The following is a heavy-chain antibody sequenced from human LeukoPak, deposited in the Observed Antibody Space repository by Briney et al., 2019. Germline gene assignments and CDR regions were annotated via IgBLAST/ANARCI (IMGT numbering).Heavy chain of an antibody. V-gene: IGHV4-4*02. CDR2: IYHGGST. D-gene: IGHD6-13*01. Sequence: SGTLSLTCAVSGDSISSKNWWNWVRQPPGKGLEWIGEIYHGGSTNYNPSLKSRVTISVDKSKNQFSLILSSVTAADTAVYYCARDREYSKSWSFDYWGQGTLVTVSS. CDR1: GDSISSKNW. J-gene: IGHJ4*02. CDR3: ARDREYSKSWSFDY.